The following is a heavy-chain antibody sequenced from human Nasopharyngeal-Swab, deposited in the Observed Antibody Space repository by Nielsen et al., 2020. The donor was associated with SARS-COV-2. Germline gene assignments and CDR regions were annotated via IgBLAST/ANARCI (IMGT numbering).Heavy chain of an antibody. Sequence: ASVTVSCKASRYTFTSYDINWVRQAPGPALEWMGWKNPNSCNTGYAQKFQGRVTMTRNTSISTAYMELSSLRSEDTAVYYCARAGTYYDFWSGSPGGMDVGGQGTTVTVSS. D-gene: IGHD3-3*01. CDR1: RYTFTSYD. J-gene: IGHJ6*02. CDR2: KNPNSCNT. V-gene: IGHV1-8*01. CDR3: ARAGTYYDFWSGSPGGMDV.